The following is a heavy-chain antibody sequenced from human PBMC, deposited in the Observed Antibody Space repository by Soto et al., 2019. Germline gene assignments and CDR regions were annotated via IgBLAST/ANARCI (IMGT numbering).Heavy chain of an antibody. J-gene: IGHJ3*02. CDR1: GFTFSDYY. V-gene: IGHV3-11*01. D-gene: IGHD5-18*01. CDR2: ISSSGSTI. CDR3: ARTFRGYSYDDAFDI. Sequence: PGGSLRLSCAASGFTFSDYYMSWIRQAPGKGLEWVSYISSSGSTIYYADSVKGRFTISRDNAKNSLYLQMNSLRAEDTAVYYCARTFRGYSYDDAFDIWVQGTMVTVSS.